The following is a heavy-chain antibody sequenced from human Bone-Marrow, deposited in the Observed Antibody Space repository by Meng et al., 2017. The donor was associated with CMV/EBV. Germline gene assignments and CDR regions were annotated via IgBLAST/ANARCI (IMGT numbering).Heavy chain of an antibody. CDR2: IYHSGST. CDR1: GYSISSGYY. D-gene: IGHD3-10*01. J-gene: IGHJ4*02. Sequence: SETLSLTCTVSGYSISSGYYWGWIRQPPGKGLEWTGSIYHSGSTYYNPSLKSRVTISVDTSKNQFSLKLSSVTAADTAVYYCARDLVGYYGSGGYWMHYFDYWGQGTLVTVSS. CDR3: ARDLVGYYGSGGYWMHYFDY. V-gene: IGHV4-38-2*02.